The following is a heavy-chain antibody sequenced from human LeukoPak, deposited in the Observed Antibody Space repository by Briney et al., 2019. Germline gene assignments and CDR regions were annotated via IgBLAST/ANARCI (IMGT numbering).Heavy chain of an antibody. Sequence: GGSLRLSCAAYGFTFSSYSMNWVRQAPGKGLEWVSSISSSSSYIYYADSVKGRFTISRDNAKNALYLQMNSLRAEDTAVYYCARTALTYYYDSSGYYEDYWGQGTLVTVSS. CDR1: GFTFSSYS. CDR2: ISSSSSYI. D-gene: IGHD3-22*01. CDR3: ARTALTYYYDSSGYYEDY. V-gene: IGHV3-21*01. J-gene: IGHJ4*02.